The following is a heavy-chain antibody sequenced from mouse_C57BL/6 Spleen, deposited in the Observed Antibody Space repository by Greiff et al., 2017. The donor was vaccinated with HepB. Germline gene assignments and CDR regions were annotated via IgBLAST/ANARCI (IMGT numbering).Heavy chain of an antibody. Sequence: QVQLQQSGPELVKPGASVKISCKASGYAFSSSWMNWVKQRPGKGLEWIGPIYPGDGATNYNGKFKGKATLTADKSSSTAYMQRSSLTSEDSAVYFCARGGFTTVVGDYWGQGTTLTVSS. J-gene: IGHJ2*01. CDR2: IYPGDGAT. CDR3: ARGGFTTVVGDY. D-gene: IGHD1-1*01. V-gene: IGHV1-82*01. CDR1: GYAFSSSW.